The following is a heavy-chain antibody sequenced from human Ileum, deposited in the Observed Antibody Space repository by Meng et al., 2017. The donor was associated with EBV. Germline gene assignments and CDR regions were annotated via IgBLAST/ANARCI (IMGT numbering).Heavy chain of an antibody. CDR1: GGSISSSNW. V-gene: IGHV4-4*02. CDR2: IYHSGST. CDR3: ARVGQWLPIDY. Sequence: QVQLQESGPGLVKPSRTLSLTCAVSGGSISSSNWWSWVRQPPGKGLEWIGEIYHSGSTNYNPSLKSLVTISVDKSKNQFSLNLSSVTAADTAVYYCARVGQWLPIDYWGQGTLVTVSS. J-gene: IGHJ4*02. D-gene: IGHD6-19*01.